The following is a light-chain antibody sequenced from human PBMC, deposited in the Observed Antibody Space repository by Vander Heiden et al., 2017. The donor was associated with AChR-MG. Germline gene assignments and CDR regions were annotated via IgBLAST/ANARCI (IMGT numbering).Light chain of an antibody. CDR1: QSVSSY. CDR2: DAS. J-gene: IGKJ2*02. CDR3: QQRSNWPCT. Sequence: EVVLPPSPATLSLSPGERATLSCRASQSVSSYLAWYQQKPGQAPRLLIYDASTRATGIPARFSGSGSGTDFTLTISSLEPEDFAVYYCQQRSNWPCTFGQGTKLEIK. V-gene: IGKV3-11*01.